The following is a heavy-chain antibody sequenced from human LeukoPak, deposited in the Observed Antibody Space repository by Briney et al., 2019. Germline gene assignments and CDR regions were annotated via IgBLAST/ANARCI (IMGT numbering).Heavy chain of an antibody. D-gene: IGHD3-10*02. Sequence: PGGSLRPSCAASGFTFSSYEMNWVRQAPGKGLEWASYISSSGSTIYYADSVKGRFTISRDNAKNSLYLQMNSLRAEDTAVYYCAELGITMIGGVWGKGTTVTISS. CDR1: GFTFSSYE. CDR2: ISSSGSTI. V-gene: IGHV3-48*03. J-gene: IGHJ6*04. CDR3: AELGITMIGGV.